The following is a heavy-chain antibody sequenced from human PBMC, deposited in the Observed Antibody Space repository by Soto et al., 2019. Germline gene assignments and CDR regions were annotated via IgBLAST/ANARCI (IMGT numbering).Heavy chain of an antibody. CDR3: ATAKPNYDFWLDYYYYMDV. V-gene: IGHV1-24*01. Sequence: GASVKVSCKASGYTFTSYYMHWVRQAPGKGLEWMGGFDPEDGETIYAQKFQGRVTMTEDTSTDTAYMELSSLRSEDTAVYYCATAKPNYDFWLDYYYYMDVWGKGTTVTVSS. CDR2: FDPEDGET. D-gene: IGHD3-3*01. J-gene: IGHJ6*03. CDR1: GYTFTSYY.